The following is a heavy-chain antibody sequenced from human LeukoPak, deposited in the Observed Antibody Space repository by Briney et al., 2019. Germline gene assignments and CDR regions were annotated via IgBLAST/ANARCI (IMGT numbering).Heavy chain of an antibody. CDR1: GFTFSSYA. CDR2: ISGSGGST. CDR3: AKDIAAAGTSDYGVDV. Sequence: PGGSLRLSCAASGFTFSSYAMSWVRQAPGKGLEWVSAISGSGGSTYYADSVKGRFTISRDNSKNTLYLQMNSLRAEDTAVYYCAKDIAAAGTSDYGVDVWGQGTTVTVSS. V-gene: IGHV3-23*01. J-gene: IGHJ6*02. D-gene: IGHD6-13*01.